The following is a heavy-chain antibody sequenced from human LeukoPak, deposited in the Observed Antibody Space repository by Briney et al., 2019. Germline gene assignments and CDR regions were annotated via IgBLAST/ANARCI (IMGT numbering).Heavy chain of an antibody. J-gene: IGHJ4*02. V-gene: IGHV3-53*01. CDR1: GFTFSSYW. CDR3: ARVGSGSGSYGSGNYYFDD. CDR2: IYSGGNT. D-gene: IGHD3-10*01. Sequence: GGSLRLSCAASGFTFSSYWMHWVRQAPGKGLEWVSLIYSGGNTYYADSVKGRFTISRDESKNTLYLQMNSLRAEDTAVYYCARVGSGSGSYGSGNYYFDDWGPGTLVTVSS.